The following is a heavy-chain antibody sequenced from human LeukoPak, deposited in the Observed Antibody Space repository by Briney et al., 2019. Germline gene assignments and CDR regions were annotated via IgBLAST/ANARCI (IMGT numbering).Heavy chain of an antibody. Sequence: SGTLSLTCAVSRGSIFSSNWWSRVRQPPGKGLEWIGQIFHSGSTSYSPSLKSRVTISVDKSKNQFSLKLTSVTAADTAVYYCARVALSAFDIWGQGTMVTVSS. CDR2: IFHSGST. V-gene: IGHV4-4*02. CDR1: RGSIFSSNW. J-gene: IGHJ3*02. D-gene: IGHD3-10*01. CDR3: ARVALSAFDI.